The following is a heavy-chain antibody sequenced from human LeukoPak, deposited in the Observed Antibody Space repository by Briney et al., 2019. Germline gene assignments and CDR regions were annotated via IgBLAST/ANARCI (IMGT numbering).Heavy chain of an antibody. D-gene: IGHD1-1*01. J-gene: IGHJ5*02. V-gene: IGHV3-13*01. Sequence: PGGSLRLSCAASGFTFSNYDMHWVRQATGKGLEWVSATGTAGDTYYPGSVKGRFTISRENAKNSLHLQMNSLRAGDTAVYYCARVVKVPEGAWFDPWGQGTLVTVSS. CDR3: ARVVKVPEGAWFDP. CDR1: GFTFSNYD. CDR2: TGTAGDT.